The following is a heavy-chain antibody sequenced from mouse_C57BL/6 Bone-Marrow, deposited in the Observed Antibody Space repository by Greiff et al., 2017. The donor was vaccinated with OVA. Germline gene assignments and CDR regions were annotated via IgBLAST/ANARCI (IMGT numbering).Heavy chain of an antibody. J-gene: IGHJ3*01. Sequence: VQLQESGAELVRPGASVTLSCKASGYTFTDYEMHWVKQTPVHGLEWIGAIDPETGGTAYNQKFKGKAILTADKSSSTAYMELRSLTSEDSAVYYCTKLGRAWFAYWGQGTLVTVSA. D-gene: IGHD4-1*01. V-gene: IGHV1-15*01. CDR3: TKLGRAWFAY. CDR2: IDPETGGT. CDR1: GYTFTDYE.